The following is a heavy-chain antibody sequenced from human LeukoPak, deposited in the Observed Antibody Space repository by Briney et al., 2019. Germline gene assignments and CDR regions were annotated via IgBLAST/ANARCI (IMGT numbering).Heavy chain of an antibody. CDR3: ATTGVAADDAFDI. CDR1: GYTFTSYD. J-gene: IGHJ3*02. V-gene: IGHV1-8*01. D-gene: IGHD2-15*01. CDR2: MNPNSGNT. Sequence: ASVKVSCKASGYTFTSYDINWVRQATGQGLEWMGWMNPNSGNTGYAQKFQGRVTMTRNTSISTAYMELSSLRSEDTAVYYCATTGVAADDAFDIWGQGTMVTVSS.